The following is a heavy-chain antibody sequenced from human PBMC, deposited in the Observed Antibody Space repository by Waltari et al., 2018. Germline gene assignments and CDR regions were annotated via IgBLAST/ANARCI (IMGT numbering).Heavy chain of an antibody. V-gene: IGHV4-39*01. CDR1: GGSISSSSYY. CDR2: IYYSGST. J-gene: IGHJ4*02. D-gene: IGHD5-18*01. CDR3: ARHTGNSYGYLPFDY. Sequence: QLQLQESGPGLVKPSETLSLTCTVSGGSISSSSYYWGWIRQPPGKGLEWIGRIYYSGSTYDNPSLKSRVTISVDTSKTQFSLKLSSVTAADTAVYYCARHTGNSYGYLPFDYWGQGTLVTVSS.